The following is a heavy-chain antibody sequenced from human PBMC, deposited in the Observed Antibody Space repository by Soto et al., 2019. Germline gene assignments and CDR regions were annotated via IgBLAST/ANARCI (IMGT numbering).Heavy chain of an antibody. CDR1: GGSIGNYY. Sequence: QVQLQESGPGLVKPSETLSLTCTVSGGSIGNYYWSWIRQPPGKGLEWIGYIHFSGATSYNPSLRSRVIISVDTSTNPLSLSLTSVTAADTAVYYCAREYRSFEYWGPGRQVTVSS. J-gene: IGHJ4*02. V-gene: IGHV4-59*01. CDR3: AREYRSFEY. CDR2: IHFSGAT. D-gene: IGHD3-10*01.